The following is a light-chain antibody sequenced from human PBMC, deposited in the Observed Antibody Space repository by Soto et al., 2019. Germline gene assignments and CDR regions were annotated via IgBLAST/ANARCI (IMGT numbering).Light chain of an antibody. J-gene: IGKJ1*01. CDR2: EAS. CDR3: TPGHDGPEET. CDR1: QSVSSN. Sequence: TLFVSPGEGATVSCRASQSVSSNLAWYQQKPGQPPRLLIYEASTRAADTPVRFGGSGYGRQFTLTVSSLQSGDFAVYFCTPGHDGPEETFGQGPKVDIK. V-gene: IGKV3-15*01.